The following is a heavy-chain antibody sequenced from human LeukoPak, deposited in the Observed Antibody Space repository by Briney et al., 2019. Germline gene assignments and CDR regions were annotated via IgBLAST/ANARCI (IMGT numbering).Heavy chain of an antibody. J-gene: IGHJ3*02. V-gene: IGHV1-69*04. CDR3: ARDRGDYDILTGDRDHDAFDI. CDR2: IIPMLGIA. Sequence: GASVKVSCKASGGTFSSYAISWVRQAPGQGLEWMGRIIPMLGIANYAQKFQGRVTITADKSTSTAYMELSSLRSEDTAVYYCARDRGDYDILTGDRDHDAFDIWGQGTMVTVSS. D-gene: IGHD3-9*01. CDR1: GGTFSSYA.